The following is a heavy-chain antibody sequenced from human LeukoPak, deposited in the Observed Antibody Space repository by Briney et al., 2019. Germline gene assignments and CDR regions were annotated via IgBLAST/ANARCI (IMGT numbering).Heavy chain of an antibody. V-gene: IGHV3-33*01. CDR2: IWYDGSNK. CDR1: VFTFSSYG. J-gene: IGHJ5*02. Sequence: GGSLRLSCAASVFTFSSYGMHWVRQAPGKGLEWVAVIWYDGSNKYYADSVKGRFTISRDNSKNTLYLQMNSLRAEDTAVYYCARDLDDYGDYNWFDPWGQGTLVTVSS. CDR3: ARDLDDYGDYNWFDP. D-gene: IGHD4-17*01.